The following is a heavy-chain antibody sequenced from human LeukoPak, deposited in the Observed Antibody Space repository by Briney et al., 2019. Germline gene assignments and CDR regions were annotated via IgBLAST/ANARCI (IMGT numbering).Heavy chain of an antibody. CDR2: IDPGDSDT. CDR3: AKKGIAAADAFDI. Sequence: GESLKISCKGSGYSFTSYWIGWVRQMPGKGLEWMGIIDPGDSDTRYSPSFQGQVTISADKSISTAYLQWNSVKASDTAMYYCAKKGIAAADAFDIWGQGTMVTVSS. CDR1: GYSFTSYW. J-gene: IGHJ3*02. V-gene: IGHV5-51*01. D-gene: IGHD6-13*01.